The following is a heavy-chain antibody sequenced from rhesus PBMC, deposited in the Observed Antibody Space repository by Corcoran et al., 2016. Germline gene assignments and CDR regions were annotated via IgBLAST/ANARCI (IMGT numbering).Heavy chain of an antibody. V-gene: IGHV1-180*01. D-gene: IGHD4-23*01. J-gene: IGHJ4*01. Sequence: QVQLVQSGGEIKQPGASVKLSCKASGYTFTSYYIHWVRQAPGQGLEGIRLISPYNGNKAYAQNFQGRVTMTTDTATNTGYMELSSLRSEDTAVYYCARGAYSNRFDYWGQGVLVTVSS. CDR3: ARGAYSNRFDY. CDR2: ISPYNGNK. CDR1: GYTFTSYY.